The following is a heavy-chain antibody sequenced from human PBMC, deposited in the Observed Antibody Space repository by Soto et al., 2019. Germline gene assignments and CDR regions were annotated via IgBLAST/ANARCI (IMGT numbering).Heavy chain of an antibody. Sequence: GGSLRLSCAASGFTFSIYWMHWVRQAPGKGLVWVSHIHSDGSSTSYADSVKGRFTISRDNAKNTLYLQMNSLRAEDTAVYYCVRVPVEGATIDYYDYWGQGTLVTVSS. CDR1: GFTFSIYW. J-gene: IGHJ4*02. V-gene: IGHV3-74*01. CDR3: VRVPVEGATIDYYDY. D-gene: IGHD1-26*01. CDR2: IHSDGSST.